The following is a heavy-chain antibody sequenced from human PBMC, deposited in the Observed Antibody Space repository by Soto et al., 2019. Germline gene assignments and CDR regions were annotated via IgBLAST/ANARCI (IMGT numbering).Heavy chain of an antibody. J-gene: IGHJ3*02. CDR3: ARRYGKNAFDI. CDR2: IYYSGST. Sequence: PSETLSLTCTVSGGSISSYYWIWIRQPPGKGLEWIGYIYYSGSTNYNPSLKSRVTISVDTSKNQFSLKLSSVTAADTAVYYCARRYGKNAFDIWGQGTMVTVS. D-gene: IGHD5-18*01. V-gene: IGHV4-59*01. CDR1: GGSISSYY.